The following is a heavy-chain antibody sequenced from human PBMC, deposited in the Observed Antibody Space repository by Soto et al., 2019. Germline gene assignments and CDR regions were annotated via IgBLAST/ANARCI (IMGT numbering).Heavy chain of an antibody. CDR1: GYSFTSYW. D-gene: IGHD6-25*01. CDR3: ARQGSSSGYDYYYYGMDV. J-gene: IGHJ6*02. V-gene: IGHV5-51*01. CDR2: IYPGDSDT. Sequence: PGESLKISCKGSGYSFTSYWLGWVRQMPGKGLEWMGLIYPGDSDTRYSPSFQGQVTISADKSISTAYLQWSSLKASDTAMYYCARQGSSSGYDYYYYGMDVWGQGTTVTVSS.